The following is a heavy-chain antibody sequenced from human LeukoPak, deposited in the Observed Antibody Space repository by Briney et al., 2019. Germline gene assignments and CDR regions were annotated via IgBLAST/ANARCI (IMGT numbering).Heavy chain of an antibody. V-gene: IGHV3-11*04. CDR3: ASDIVAAGLFFDY. D-gene: IGHD6-13*01. Sequence: GGSLRLSCAASGFTFSDYYMGWIRQAPRKGLEWVSYIRGSGGDIHYADSVKGRFTISRDNAKSSLYLQMNSLRAEDTAVYYCASDIVAAGLFFDYWGQGTLVTVSS. CDR1: GFTFSDYY. J-gene: IGHJ4*02. CDR2: IRGSGGDI.